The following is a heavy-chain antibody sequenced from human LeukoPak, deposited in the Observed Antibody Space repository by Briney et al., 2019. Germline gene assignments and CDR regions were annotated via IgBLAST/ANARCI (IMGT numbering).Heavy chain of an antibody. CDR2: IYYSGST. CDR1: GGSVSSGSYY. Sequence: PSETLSLTCTVSGGSVSSGSYYWSWIRQPPGKGLEWIGYIYYSGSTYYNPSLKSRVTISVDTSKDQFSLKLSSVTAADTAVYYCAREGALDPYGTFDYWGQGTLVTVSS. D-gene: IGHD1-14*01. CDR3: AREGALDPYGTFDY. V-gene: IGHV4-61*01. J-gene: IGHJ4*01.